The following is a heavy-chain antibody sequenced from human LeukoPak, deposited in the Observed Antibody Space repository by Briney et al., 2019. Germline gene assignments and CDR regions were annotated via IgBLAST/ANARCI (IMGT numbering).Heavy chain of an antibody. V-gene: IGHV3-21*01. Sequence: GGSPRLSCAASGFPFSSYSMNWVRQAPGKGLEWVSSISSSSSYIYYADSVKGRFTISRDNAKNSLYLQMNSLRAEDTAVYYCARNPSGSYYHWGQGTLVTVSS. CDR1: GFPFSSYS. D-gene: IGHD1-26*01. CDR3: ARNPSGSYYH. J-gene: IGHJ5*02. CDR2: ISSSSSYI.